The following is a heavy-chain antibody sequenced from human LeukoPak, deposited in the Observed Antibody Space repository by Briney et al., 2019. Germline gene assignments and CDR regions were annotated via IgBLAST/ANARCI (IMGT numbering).Heavy chain of an antibody. V-gene: IGHV1-24*01. CDR1: GYTLTELS. D-gene: IGHD2-15*01. CDR3: ATGRSSYCSGGSCYWFDP. J-gene: IGHJ5*02. Sequence: ASVKVSCKVSGYTLTELSMHWVRQAPGKGLEWMGGFDPEDGETIYAQKFQGRVTMTEDTSTDTAYMELSSLRSEDTAVYYCATGRSSYCSGGSCYWFDPWGQGTLVTVSS. CDR2: FDPEDGET.